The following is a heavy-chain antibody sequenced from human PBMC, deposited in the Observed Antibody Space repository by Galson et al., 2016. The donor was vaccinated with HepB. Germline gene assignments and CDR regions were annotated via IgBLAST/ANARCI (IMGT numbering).Heavy chain of an antibody. D-gene: IGHD7-27*01. CDR3: ARSYLLGRGFGW. J-gene: IGHJ4*02. Sequence: CAISGDSVSSNSAGWNWIRQSPSRGLEWLGRTFYRSNWQNDYAESVRSRITINPDTSRNQFSLQLNSVTPEDTAVYYCARSYLLGRGFGWWGQGTLVIVSS. CDR1: GDSVSSNSAG. CDR2: TFYRSNWQN. V-gene: IGHV6-1*01.